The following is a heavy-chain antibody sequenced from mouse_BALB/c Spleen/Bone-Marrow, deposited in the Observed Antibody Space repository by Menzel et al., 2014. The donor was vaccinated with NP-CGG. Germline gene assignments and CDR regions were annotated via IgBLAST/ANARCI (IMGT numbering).Heavy chain of an antibody. CDR2: INPSNVDT. CDR3: SRGYYGSTYYYAMDY. CDR1: GYTFTSYY. V-gene: IGHV1S81*02. D-gene: IGHD1-1*01. Sequence: VQLVESGAELVKPGASVKLSCKASGYTFTSYYMFWVKQRPGQGLEWIGEINPSNVDTNFNEKFKSKATLTVDKSSNTAYMQLSSLTSEDSAVYYCSRGYYGSTYYYAMDYWGQGTSVIVSS. J-gene: IGHJ4*01.